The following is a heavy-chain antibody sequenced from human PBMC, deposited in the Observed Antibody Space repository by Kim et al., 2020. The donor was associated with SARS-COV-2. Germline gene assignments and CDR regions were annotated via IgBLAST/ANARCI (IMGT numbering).Heavy chain of an antibody. CDR1: GGSITNYF. CDR2: IYYSGST. V-gene: IGHV4-59*13. Sequence: SETLSLTCTVSGGSITNYFWSWIRQPPGKGLEWIGHIYYSGSTNYNPSLKSRVTISVDTSKNQFSLKLSSMTAADTAVYYCARAPWLLPDYWGQGTLVTVSS. CDR3: ARAPWLLPDY. J-gene: IGHJ4*02. D-gene: IGHD2-15*01.